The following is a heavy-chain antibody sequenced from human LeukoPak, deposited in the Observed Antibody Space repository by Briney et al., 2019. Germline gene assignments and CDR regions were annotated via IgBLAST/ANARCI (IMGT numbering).Heavy chain of an antibody. CDR1: GGSICSGSYY. CDR2: IYTSGST. V-gene: IGHV4-61*02. D-gene: IGHD3-10*01. Sequence: PSETLSLTCTVSGGSICSGSYYWSWIRQPAGKGLEWIGRIYTSGSTNYNPSLKSRVTISVDTSKNQFSLKLSSVTAADTAVYYCASSELLWFGELWHWGQGTLVTVSS. CDR3: ASSELLWFGELWH. J-gene: IGHJ4*02.